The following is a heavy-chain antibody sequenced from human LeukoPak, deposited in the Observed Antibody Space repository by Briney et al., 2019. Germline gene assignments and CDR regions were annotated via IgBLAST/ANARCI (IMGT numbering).Heavy chain of an antibody. CDR2: ISSSSSYI. CDR3: ARDTTSHWSGIYYYYYMDV. J-gene: IGHJ6*03. CDR1: GFTFSSYS. D-gene: IGHD3-3*01. V-gene: IGHV3-21*01. Sequence: GGSLRLSCAASGFTFSSYSMNWVRQAPGKGLEWVSSISSSSSYIYYADSVKGRFTISRDNAKNSLYLQMNSLRAEDTAVYYCARDTTSHWSGIYYYYYMDVWGKGTTVTVSS.